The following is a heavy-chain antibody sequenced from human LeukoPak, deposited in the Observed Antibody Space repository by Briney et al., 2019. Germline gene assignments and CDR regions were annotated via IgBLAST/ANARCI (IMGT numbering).Heavy chain of an antibody. CDR2: ISSSSYI. CDR3: ARGAWGEQQLPSDY. D-gene: IGHD6-13*01. V-gene: IGHV3-21*01. Sequence: PGGSLRLSCAASGFTFSSYSMNWVRQAPGKGLEWVSSISSSSYIYYADSVKGRFTISRDNAKNSLYLQMNSLRAEDTAVYYCARGAWGEQQLPSDYWGQGTLVTVSS. CDR1: GFTFSSYS. J-gene: IGHJ4*02.